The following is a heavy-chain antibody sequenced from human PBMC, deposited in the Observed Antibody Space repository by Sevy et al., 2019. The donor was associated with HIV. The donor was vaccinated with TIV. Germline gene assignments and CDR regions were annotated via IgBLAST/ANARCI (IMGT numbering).Heavy chain of an antibody. D-gene: IGHD4-17*01. Sequence: GGSLRLSCAASGFRFSSYEMNWVRQAPGKGLEWVAYISNSGTNIYYSDSVRGRFTISRDTAKNSLYLQMNSLRAEDTAVYYCARDLPPSATTMAHFDYWGQGTLVTVSS. CDR3: ARDLPPSATTMAHFDY. J-gene: IGHJ4*02. CDR2: ISNSGTNI. CDR1: GFRFSSYE. V-gene: IGHV3-48*03.